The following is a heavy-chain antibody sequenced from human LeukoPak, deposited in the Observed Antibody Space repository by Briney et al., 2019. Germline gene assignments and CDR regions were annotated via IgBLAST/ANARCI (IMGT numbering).Heavy chain of an antibody. CDR1: GFTSSSYS. CDR3: ARADGYSSGWYADY. CDR2: ISSSSSYI. Sequence: GGSLRLSCAASGFTSSSYSMNWVRQAPGKGLEWVSSISSSSSYIYYADSVKGRFTISRDNAKNSLYLQMNSLRAEDTAVYYCARADGYSSGWYADYWGQGTLVTVSS. V-gene: IGHV3-21*01. J-gene: IGHJ4*02. D-gene: IGHD6-19*01.